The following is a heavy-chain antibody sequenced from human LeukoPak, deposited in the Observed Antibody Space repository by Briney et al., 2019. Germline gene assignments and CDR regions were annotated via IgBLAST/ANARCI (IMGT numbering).Heavy chain of an antibody. CDR1: GGSFSGYY. J-gene: IGHJ4*02. Sequence: PSETLSLTCAVYGGSFSGYYWSWIRQPPEKGLEWIGEINHSGSTNYNPSLKSRVTISVDTSKNQFSLKLSSVTAADTAVYYCARAVQPTHTYDYGDYFDYWGQGTLVTVSS. CDR3: ARAVQPTHTYDYGDYFDY. D-gene: IGHD4-17*01. CDR2: INHSGST. V-gene: IGHV4-34*01.